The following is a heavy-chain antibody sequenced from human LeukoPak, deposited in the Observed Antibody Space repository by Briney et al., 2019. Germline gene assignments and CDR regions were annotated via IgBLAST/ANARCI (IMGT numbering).Heavy chain of an antibody. Sequence: PGGSLRHSCAASGFTFSSYGLHWVRQAPGKGLEWVAVISYDGSNKYYADSVKGRFTISRDNSKNTLYLQMNSLRAEDTAVYYCAKLSDCSGGSCYSENYFDYWGQGTLVTVSS. CDR3: AKLSDCSGGSCYSENYFDY. V-gene: IGHV3-30*18. J-gene: IGHJ4*02. CDR1: GFTFSSYG. D-gene: IGHD2-15*01. CDR2: ISYDGSNK.